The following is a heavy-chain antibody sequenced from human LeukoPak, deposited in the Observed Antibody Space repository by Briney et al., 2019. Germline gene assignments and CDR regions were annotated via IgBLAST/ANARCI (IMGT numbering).Heavy chain of an antibody. J-gene: IGHJ4*02. V-gene: IGHV3-23*01. Sequence: PGGSLRLSCTASGFTFSTYAMSWVRQAPGKGLEWFSAITGGGDDTYYADSVKGRFTISRDNSKNTLYLQMNSLRVEDTAVYYCAKGSSSSRPYYFGYWGQGALVTVSS. CDR3: AKGSSSSRPYYFGY. CDR1: GFTFSTYA. CDR2: ITGGGDDT. D-gene: IGHD6-6*01.